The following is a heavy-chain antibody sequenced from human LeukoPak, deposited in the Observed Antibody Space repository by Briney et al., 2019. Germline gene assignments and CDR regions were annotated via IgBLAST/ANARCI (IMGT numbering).Heavy chain of an antibody. V-gene: IGHV1-18*01. CDR3: ARARGYRGAFDY. CDR2: VSTYNGNT. J-gene: IGHJ4*02. CDR1: DYTFSTYG. Sequence: ASVKVSCKASDYTFSTYGINWVRQAPGQGLEWIGWVSTYNGNTNYAQKFQGRVTLTTDTSTSTAYMELRSLRSDDTAVYYCARARGYRGAFDYWGQGNLVTVSS. D-gene: IGHD5-18*01.